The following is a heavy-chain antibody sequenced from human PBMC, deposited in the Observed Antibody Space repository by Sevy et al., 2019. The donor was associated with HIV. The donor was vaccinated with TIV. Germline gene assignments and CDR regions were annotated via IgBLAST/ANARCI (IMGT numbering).Heavy chain of an antibody. CDR2: INPNSGGT. J-gene: IGHJ5*02. Sequence: ASVKVSCKASGYTFTGYYMHWVRQAPGQGLEWMGWINPNSGGTNYAQKFQGRVTMTRDTSISTAYMELSRLRSDDTAVYHCAGERITMVRGVPGPWGQGTLVTVSS. V-gene: IGHV1-2*02. CDR1: GYTFTGYY. CDR3: AGERITMVRGVPGP. D-gene: IGHD3-10*01.